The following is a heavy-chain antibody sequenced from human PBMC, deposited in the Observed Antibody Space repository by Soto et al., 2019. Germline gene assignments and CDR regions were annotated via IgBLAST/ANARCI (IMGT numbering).Heavy chain of an antibody. J-gene: IGHJ3*02. D-gene: IGHD3-10*01. CDR3: AKKSYCCAGDRGPLDI. Sequence: EVQLLESGGGLVQPGGSLRLSCAASGFRFSGYAMNWVRQAPGKGLEWVSVISGNGETTFYADSVKGRLTISRDNSRNTLYLQMNSLRAEDTAVYYCAKKSYCCAGDRGPLDIWGQGTMVTVSS. V-gene: IGHV3-23*01. CDR2: ISGNGETT. CDR1: GFRFSGYA.